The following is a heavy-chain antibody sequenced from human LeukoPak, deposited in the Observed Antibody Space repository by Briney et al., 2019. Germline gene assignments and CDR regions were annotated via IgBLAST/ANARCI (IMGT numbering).Heavy chain of an antibody. CDR1: GFTVTNAW. CDR3: TTLPGYSSDWYNFDY. D-gene: IGHD6-19*01. CDR2: ISSKTEGGTT. V-gene: IGHV3-15*01. J-gene: IGHJ4*02. Sequence: KPGGSLRLSCAGSGFTVTNAWMSWVRQAPGKGLEWVGRISSKTEGGTTDFAAPVKGRFTISRDDSKNTLYLQMDSLKTEDTAVYYCTTLPGYSSDWYNFDYWGQGTLDTVSS.